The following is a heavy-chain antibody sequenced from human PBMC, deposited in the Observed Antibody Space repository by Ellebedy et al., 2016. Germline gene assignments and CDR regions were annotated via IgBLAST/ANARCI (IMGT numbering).Heavy chain of an antibody. D-gene: IGHD3-3*01. Sequence: SETLSLTCSVSGGSISSSNWWSWVRQPPGTGLEWIGEIYHSGSTNYNPSLKSRVTISVDTSKNQFPLKLSSVTAADTAVYYCARGGNYDFWSGYSLRLDYWGQGTLVTVSS. V-gene: IGHV4-4*02. CDR2: IYHSGST. J-gene: IGHJ4*02. CDR1: GGSISSSNW. CDR3: ARGGNYDFWSGYSLRLDY.